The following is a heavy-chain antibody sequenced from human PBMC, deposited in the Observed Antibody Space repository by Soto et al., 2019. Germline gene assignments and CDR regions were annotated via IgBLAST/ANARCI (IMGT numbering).Heavy chain of an antibody. V-gene: IGHV3-21*01. CDR1: GFTFSSYS. D-gene: IGHD2-15*01. Sequence: EVQLVESGGGLVKPGGSLRLSCAASGFTFSSYSMNWVRQAPGKGLEWVSSISSSSSYIYYADSVKGRFTISRDNDKNSLYLQMNSLRAEDTAVYYCARGGYCSGGSCYSGDYYGMDVWGQGTTVTVSS. CDR3: ARGGYCSGGSCYSGDYYGMDV. J-gene: IGHJ6*02. CDR2: ISSSSSYI.